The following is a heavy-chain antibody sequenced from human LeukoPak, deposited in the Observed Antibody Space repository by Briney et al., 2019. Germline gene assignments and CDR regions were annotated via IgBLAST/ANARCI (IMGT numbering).Heavy chain of an antibody. CDR3: ARNLRDAFDV. Sequence: PGGSLRLSCAASGFTFSNAWMNWVRQAPGKGLEWVSSMSSTGRYIYYADSVKGRFTISKDNAKSSLYLQMNSLRAEDTAAYYCARNLRDAFDVWGQGTMVSASS. V-gene: IGHV3-21*01. CDR2: MSSTGRYI. CDR1: GFTFSNAW. J-gene: IGHJ3*01. D-gene: IGHD3-16*01.